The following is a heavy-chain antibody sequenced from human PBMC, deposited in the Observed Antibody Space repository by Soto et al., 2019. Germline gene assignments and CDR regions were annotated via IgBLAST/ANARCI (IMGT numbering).Heavy chain of an antibody. J-gene: IGHJ4*02. CDR3: AALSTYYDFWSGYSTRIFDY. CDR2: IVVGSGNT. CDR1: GFTFTSSA. D-gene: IGHD3-3*01. V-gene: IGHV1-58*01. Sequence: QMQLVQSGPEVKKPGTSVKVSCKASGFTFTSSAVQWVRQARGQRLEWIGWIVVGSGNTNYAQKFQERVTITRDMSTSKAYMELSSLRSEDTAVYYCAALSTYYDFWSGYSTRIFDYWGQGTLVTVSS.